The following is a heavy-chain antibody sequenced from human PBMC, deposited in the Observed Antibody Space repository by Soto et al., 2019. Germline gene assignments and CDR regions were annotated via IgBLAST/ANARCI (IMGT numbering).Heavy chain of an antibody. CDR2: LNEDGSFT. CDR1: EFTFSSYW. J-gene: IGHJ6*02. D-gene: IGHD3-10*01. V-gene: IGHV3-74*01. Sequence: EVQLVESGGGLVRPGGSLRLSCVASEFTFSSYWMHWVRQVPGKGLVWVSRLNEDGSFTTYADSVKGRFTISRGNAKKTLYLQMNSLRAEDTSVYYSARDLSGRADVWGQGTTVIVSS. CDR3: ARDLSGRADV.